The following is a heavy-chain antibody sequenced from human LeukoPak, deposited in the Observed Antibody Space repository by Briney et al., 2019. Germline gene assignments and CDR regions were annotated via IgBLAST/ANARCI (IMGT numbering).Heavy chain of an antibody. D-gene: IGHD3-10*01. Sequence: ASVKVSCKASGYTFTSYDINWVRQATGQGLEWMGWMNPNSGNTGYAQKFQGRVTITRNTSISTAYMELSSLRSEDTAVYYCARDRSYYGSGSNWFDPWGQGTLVTVSS. CDR3: ARDRSYYGSGSNWFDP. CDR2: MNPNSGNT. J-gene: IGHJ5*02. CDR1: GYTFTSYD. V-gene: IGHV1-8*03.